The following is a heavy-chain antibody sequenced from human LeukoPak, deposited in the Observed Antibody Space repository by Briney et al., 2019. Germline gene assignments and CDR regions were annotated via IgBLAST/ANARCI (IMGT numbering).Heavy chain of an antibody. Sequence: PSKTLSLTCTISGDSTSSDRYYGGWVRQPPGKGLEWIGNIYYSGSTYYNPSLKSRVTMSVDTSKNQFFLKLNSVTAADTAVYYCARGRPYSGGYHLDYWGQGTLVTVSP. J-gene: IGHJ4*02. CDR2: IYYSGST. V-gene: IGHV4-39*01. CDR3: ARGRPYSGGYHLDY. CDR1: GDSTSSDRYY. D-gene: IGHD1-26*01.